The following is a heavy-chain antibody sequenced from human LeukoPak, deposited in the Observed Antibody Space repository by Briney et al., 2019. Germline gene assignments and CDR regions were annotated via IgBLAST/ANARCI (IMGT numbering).Heavy chain of an antibody. J-gene: IGHJ4*02. CDR3: AKTFYAEQFDY. D-gene: IGHD1/OR15-1a*01. Sequence: GGSLRLSCAASGFTVSSNYMSRVRQAPGKGLEWVSVIYSGGSTYYADSVKGRFTISRDNSKNTLYLQMNSLRAEDTAVYYCAKTFYAEQFDYWGQGTLVTVSS. CDR1: GFTVSSNY. V-gene: IGHV3-66*02. CDR2: IYSGGST.